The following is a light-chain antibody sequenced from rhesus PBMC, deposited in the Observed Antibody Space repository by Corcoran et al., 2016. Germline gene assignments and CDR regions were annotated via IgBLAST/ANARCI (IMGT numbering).Light chain of an antibody. CDR1: QSLLDSDGYTC. V-gene: IGKV2-90*01. Sequence: DIVMTQTPLSLPVTPGEPASISCTSSQSLLDSDGYTCLDWYLQKPGQSPLLLRYEVSNRVSGVPDRLSGGGSGTGFTLKSSRVEGEDVGVYYCMQSIEFPYSFGQGTKVEIK. CDR2: EVS. J-gene: IGKJ2*01. CDR3: MQSIEFPYS.